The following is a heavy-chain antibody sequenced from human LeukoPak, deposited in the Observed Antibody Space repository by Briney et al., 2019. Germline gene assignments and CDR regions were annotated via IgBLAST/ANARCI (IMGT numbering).Heavy chain of an antibody. V-gene: IGHV3-48*02. CDR1: GFTFSSFS. J-gene: IGHJ3*02. Sequence: GGSLRLSCAASGFTFSSFSMNWVRQAPGEGLEWVSYISSGSSTIYYADSVKGRFTISRDNAKNSLYLQVNSLRDEDTAVYYCARAGGLLWFGEVLESSDAFHIWGQGTMVTVSS. D-gene: IGHD3-10*01. CDR3: ARAGGLLWFGEVLESSDAFHI. CDR2: ISSGSSTI.